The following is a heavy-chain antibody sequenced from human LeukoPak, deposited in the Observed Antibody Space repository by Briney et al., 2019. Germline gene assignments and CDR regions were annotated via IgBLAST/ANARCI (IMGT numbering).Heavy chain of an antibody. Sequence: GGSLRLSCAASGFTFSSYAMSWVRQAPGKGLEWVSVIYSGGSTYYADSVKGRFTISRDNSKNTLYLQMNSLRAEDTAVYYCARDLGVSDFWSGYYGGMDVWGQGTTVTVSS. V-gene: IGHV3-66*01. D-gene: IGHD3-3*01. CDR2: IYSGGST. CDR3: ARDLGVSDFWSGYYGGMDV. CDR1: GFTFSSYA. J-gene: IGHJ6*02.